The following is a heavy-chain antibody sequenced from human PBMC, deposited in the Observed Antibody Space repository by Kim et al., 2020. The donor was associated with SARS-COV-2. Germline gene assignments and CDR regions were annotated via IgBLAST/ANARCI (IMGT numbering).Heavy chain of an antibody. D-gene: IGHD5-18*01. CDR3: ANIMGAQWGYSYDDY. CDR1: GFTFSSYA. V-gene: IGHV3-23*01. J-gene: IGHJ4*02. Sequence: GGSLRLSCAASGFTFSSYAMSWVRQAPGKGLEWVSAISGSGGSTYYADSVKGRFTISRDNSKNTLYLQMNSLRAEDTAVYYCANIMGAQWGYSYDDYWGQGTLVTVSS. CDR2: ISGSGGST.